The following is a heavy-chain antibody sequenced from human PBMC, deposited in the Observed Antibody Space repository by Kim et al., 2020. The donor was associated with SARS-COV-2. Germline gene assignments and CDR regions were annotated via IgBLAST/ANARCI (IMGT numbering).Heavy chain of an antibody. Sequence: GGSLRLSCTASGFTFGDYALSWVRQAPGKGLEWVGFIRSNAYGGTTEYAASVKGRFTISRDDSKSIAYLQMNSLKTEDTAVYSCTRSGGYNGNWYAYWGQGALVTVYS. D-gene: IGHD1-7*01. CDR3: TRSGGYNGNWYAY. CDR1: GFTFGDYA. V-gene: IGHV3-49*04. CDR2: IRSNAYGGTT. J-gene: IGHJ4*02.